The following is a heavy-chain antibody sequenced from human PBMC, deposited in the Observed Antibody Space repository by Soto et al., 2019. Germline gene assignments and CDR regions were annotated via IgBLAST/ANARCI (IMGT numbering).Heavy chain of an antibody. J-gene: IGHJ3*02. V-gene: IGHV3-23*01. Sequence: ELQVLESGGGLVQPGGSLRLSCAASGFTFSNYAMSWVRQAPGQGLEWVSSISHSGSSTYYADSVEGRFTISRDNSKNTLDLQMSTLRGEDTAVYYCAKVPTGEMGTVFQAFDIWGQGTMVTVSS. CDR1: GFTFSNYA. D-gene: IGHD1-1*01. CDR3: AKVPTGEMGTVFQAFDI. CDR2: ISHSGSST.